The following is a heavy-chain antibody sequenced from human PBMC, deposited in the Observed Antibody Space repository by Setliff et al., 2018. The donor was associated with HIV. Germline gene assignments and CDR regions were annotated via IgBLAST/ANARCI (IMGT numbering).Heavy chain of an antibody. V-gene: IGHV1-69*05. CDR2: IIPISGTV. CDR3: ASWGNPSFDL. D-gene: IGHD3-16*01. CDR1: GGTFSSYA. J-gene: IGHJ2*01. Sequence: GASVKVSCKASGGTFSSYAISWVRQAPGQGLEWMGGIIPISGTVNYAQKFWGRVTITTHESTSTAYMELSSLRSEDTAVYYCASWGNPSFDLWGRGTLVTVSS.